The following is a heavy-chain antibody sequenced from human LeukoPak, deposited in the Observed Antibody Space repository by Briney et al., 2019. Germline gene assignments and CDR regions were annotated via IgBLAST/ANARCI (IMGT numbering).Heavy chain of an antibody. Sequence: GGSLRLSCAASGFTITSYTMNWVRQAPGKGLEWVSSITSGSSYIYYADSVKGRFTISRDNAKNSLYLQMTSLRVEDTAVYYCAKTYGHFDDWGQGTLVTVSS. CDR1: GFTITSYT. CDR3: AKTYGHFDD. V-gene: IGHV3-21*01. D-gene: IGHD4-17*01. CDR2: ITSGSSYI. J-gene: IGHJ4*02.